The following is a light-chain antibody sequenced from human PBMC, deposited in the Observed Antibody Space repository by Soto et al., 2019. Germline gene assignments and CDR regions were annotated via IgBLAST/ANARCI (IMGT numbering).Light chain of an antibody. CDR1: SGHSSYA. J-gene: IGLJ2*01. V-gene: IGLV4-69*01. CDR3: QTWGTGIVV. CDR2: LNSDGSH. Sequence: QLVVTQSPSASASLGASVKLTCTLSSGHSSYAIAWHQQKPEKGPRYLMKLNSDGSHSKGDGIPDRFSGSSSGAERYLTISSLQSDDEADYYCQTWGTGIVVFGGGTQLTVL.